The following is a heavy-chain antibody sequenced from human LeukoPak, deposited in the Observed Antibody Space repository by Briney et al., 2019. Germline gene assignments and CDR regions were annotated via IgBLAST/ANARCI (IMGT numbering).Heavy chain of an antibody. CDR3: ARHSAMDV. J-gene: IGHJ6*04. D-gene: IGHD3-10*01. CDR2: IFASGST. V-gene: IGHV4-4*07. CDR1: GGSISSYY. Sequence: SETLSLTCTVSGGSISSYYWSWIRQPAGKGLEWIGRIFASGSTNSNPPLKSRVTMSVDTSKNQFSLNLSSVTAADTAVYYCARHSAMDVWGKGTTVTVSS.